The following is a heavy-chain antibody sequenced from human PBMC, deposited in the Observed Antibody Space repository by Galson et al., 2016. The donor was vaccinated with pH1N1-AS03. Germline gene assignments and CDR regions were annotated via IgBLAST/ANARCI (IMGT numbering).Heavy chain of an antibody. D-gene: IGHD1-26*01. V-gene: IGHV3-30-3*01. CDR1: GFTFSSHS. CDR3: ARETIRAGEFDL. Sequence: SLRPSCAAPGFTFSSHSMHWARQAPDEGLEWVAGISYHGNNKFYAHSVKGRFTISRDSLQNTLDLQMNSLSAEDSAVYFCARETIRAGEFDLWGRGTVVTVSS. J-gene: IGHJ3*01. CDR2: ISYHGNNK.